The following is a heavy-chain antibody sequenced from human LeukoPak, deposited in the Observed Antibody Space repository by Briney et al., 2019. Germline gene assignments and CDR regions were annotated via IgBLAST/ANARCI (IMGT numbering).Heavy chain of an antibody. CDR1: GFTFSSYA. D-gene: IGHD5-24*01. CDR3: ARIVLQFAHDAFDI. Sequence: GGSLRLSCAASGFTFSSYAMSWVRQAPGKGLEWVSVIYSGGSTYYADSVKGRFTISRDNSRNTLYLQMNSLRAEDTAVYYCARIVLQFAHDAFDIWGQGTTVTVSS. V-gene: IGHV3-66*01. CDR2: IYSGGST. J-gene: IGHJ3*02.